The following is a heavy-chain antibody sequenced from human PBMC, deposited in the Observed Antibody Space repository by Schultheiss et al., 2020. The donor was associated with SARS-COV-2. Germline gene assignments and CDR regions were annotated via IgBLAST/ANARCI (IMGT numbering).Heavy chain of an antibody. CDR1: GGAISSGVYY. CDR2: INHSGST. D-gene: IGHD2-15*01. J-gene: IGHJ5*02. V-gene: IGHV4-39*07. CDR3: ARGLDIVVVVAATGGLGWFDP. Sequence: SETLSLTCTVSGGAISSGVYYWSWIRQPPGKGLEWIGEINHSGSTNYNPSLKSRVTISVDTSKNQFSLKLSSVTAADTAVYYCARGLDIVVVVAATGGLGWFDPWGQGTLVTVSS.